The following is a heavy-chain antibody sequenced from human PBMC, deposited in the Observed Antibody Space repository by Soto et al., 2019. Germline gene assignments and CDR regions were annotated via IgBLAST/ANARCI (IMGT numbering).Heavy chain of an antibody. Sequence: ASVKVSCKASGYTFTSYGISWVRQAPGQGLEWMGWISAYNGNTNYAQKLQGSVTMTTDTSTSTAYMELRSLRSDDTAVYYCARVPLRTTVNWFDPWGQGTLVTVSS. J-gene: IGHJ5*02. V-gene: IGHV1-18*01. CDR1: GYTFTSYG. D-gene: IGHD1-26*01. CDR2: ISAYNGNT. CDR3: ARVPLRTTVNWFDP.